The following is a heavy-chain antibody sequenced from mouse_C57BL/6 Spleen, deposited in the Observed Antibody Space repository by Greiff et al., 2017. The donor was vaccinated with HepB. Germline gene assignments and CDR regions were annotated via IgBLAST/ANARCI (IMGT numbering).Heavy chain of an antibody. CDR3: ARGGVTTGYAMDY. CDR1: GYAFSSSW. Sequence: QVQLQQSGPELVKPGASVKISCKASGYAFSSSWMNWVKQRPGKGLEWIGRIYPGDGDTNYNGKFKGKATLTADKSSSTAYMQLSSLTSEDSAVYFCARGGVTTGYAMDYWGQGTSVTVSS. D-gene: IGHD2-2*01. V-gene: IGHV1-82*01. J-gene: IGHJ4*01. CDR2: IYPGDGDT.